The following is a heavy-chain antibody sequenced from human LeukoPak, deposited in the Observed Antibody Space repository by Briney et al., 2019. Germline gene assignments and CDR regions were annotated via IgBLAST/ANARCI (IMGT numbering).Heavy chain of an antibody. CDR3: ARANPYCSGGSCYFAD. J-gene: IGHJ3*01. D-gene: IGHD2-15*01. Sequence: KASETLSLTCAVYGGSFSGYYWSWIRQPPGKGLEWIGEINHSGSTNYNPSLKSRVTISVDTSKNQFSLKLSSVTAADTAVYHRARANPYCSGGSCYFADWGQGTMVTVSS. CDR1: GGSFSGYY. CDR2: INHSGST. V-gene: IGHV4-34*01.